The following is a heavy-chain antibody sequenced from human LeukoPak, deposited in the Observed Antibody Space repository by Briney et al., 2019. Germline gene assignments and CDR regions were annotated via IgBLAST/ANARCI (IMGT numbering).Heavy chain of an antibody. J-gene: IGHJ5*02. CDR2: NSSTSIYT. CDR3: ARGGRIAMVRGNWFDP. D-gene: IGHD3-10*01. Sequence: SGGSLRLSCAASGFTFSDYYMNWIRQAPGKGLEWVSYNSSTSIYTDYTDSVKGRFTISRDNAKNSLYLQMNSLRAEDTAVYYCARGGRIAMVRGNWFDPWGQGTLVTVSS. CDR1: GFTFSDYY. V-gene: IGHV3-11*06.